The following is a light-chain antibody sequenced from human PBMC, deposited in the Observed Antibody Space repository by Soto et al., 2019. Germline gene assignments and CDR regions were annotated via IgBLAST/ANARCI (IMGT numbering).Light chain of an antibody. CDR2: DVS. CDR1: SSDVGGYNY. J-gene: IGLJ2*01. CDR3: SSYTTSSTLVV. Sequence: ALTQPASVSGSPGQSITISCTGTSSDVGGYNYVSWYQQHPGKAPKLMIYDVSNRPSGVSNRFSGSKSGNTASLTISGLQAEDEADYYCSSYTTSSTLVVFGGGTKVTVL. V-gene: IGLV2-14*01.